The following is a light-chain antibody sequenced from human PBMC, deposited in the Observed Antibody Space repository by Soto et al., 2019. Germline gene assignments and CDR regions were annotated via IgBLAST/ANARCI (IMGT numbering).Light chain of an antibody. CDR1: QSVNTY. CDR2: GTS. Sequence: DIAMTQSPTSLSASLGDRVIITCRGSQSVNTYLNWYQHKPGKAPNLLIYGTSRLHRGVPSRFSGSGSGTDFTLTISSLQPEDVGIYYCQQNYSPPFTFGPGTKVALK. J-gene: IGKJ3*01. V-gene: IGKV1-39*01. CDR3: QQNYSPPFT.